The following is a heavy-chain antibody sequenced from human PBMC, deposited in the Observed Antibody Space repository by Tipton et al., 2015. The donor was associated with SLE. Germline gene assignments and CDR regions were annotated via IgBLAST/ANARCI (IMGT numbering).Heavy chain of an antibody. V-gene: IGHV1-69*01. Sequence: QSGAEVKKPGSSVKVSCKASGGTFSSYAISWVRQAPGQGLEWMGGIIPIFGTANYQQKFQGRVTITADESTSTAYMDLSSLRSEEPAVDYWARGSIAAAGRYFDLWGRGTLVTVSS. CDR1: GGTFSSYA. D-gene: IGHD6-13*01. CDR3: ARGSIAAAGRYFDL. J-gene: IGHJ2*01. CDR2: IIPIFGTA.